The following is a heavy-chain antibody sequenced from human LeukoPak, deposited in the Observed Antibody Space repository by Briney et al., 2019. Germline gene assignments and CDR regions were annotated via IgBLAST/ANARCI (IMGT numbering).Heavy chain of an antibody. J-gene: IGHJ3*02. CDR3: ARDHYEILTGYSDAFDI. CDR1: GGTFSSYA. D-gene: IGHD3-9*01. CDR2: INPNSGGT. V-gene: IGHV1-2*02. Sequence: ASVKVSCKASGGTFSSYAISWVRQAPGQGLEWMGWINPNSGGTNYAQKFQGRVTMTRDTSISTAYMELSRLRSDDTAVYYCARDHYEILTGYSDAFDIWGQGTMVTVSS.